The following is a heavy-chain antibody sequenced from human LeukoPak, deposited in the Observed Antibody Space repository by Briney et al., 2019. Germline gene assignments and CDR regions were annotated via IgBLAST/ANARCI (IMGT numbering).Heavy chain of an antibody. D-gene: IGHD6-13*01. CDR3: ARREFTPAGPGNYHYYYLDV. CDR1: GGTFSIYT. V-gene: IGHV1-2*02. Sequence: ASVKVSCKSSGGTFSIYTISWVRQAPGQGLEWMGWINPNSGGTNFAQKFQGRVTMTRDTSISTAYMELDRLTSGDTAIYYCARREFTPAGPGNYHYYYLDVWGKGTMLTVSS. J-gene: IGHJ6*03. CDR2: INPNSGGT.